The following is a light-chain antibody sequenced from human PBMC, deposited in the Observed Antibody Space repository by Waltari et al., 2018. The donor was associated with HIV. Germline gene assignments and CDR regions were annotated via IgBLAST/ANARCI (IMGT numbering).Light chain of an antibody. CDR3: CAYAAGHVSYV. Sequence: QSALTQPPSVSGSPVQSVSISCSGTTSDVGFYDYVSWYQQYPGKAPKRIIFDVNLRPSGVPERFSGSKSGNTASLTISGLQTEDEADYFCCAYAAGHVSYVFGNGTAVAVL. J-gene: IGLJ1*01. CDR1: TSDVGFYDY. V-gene: IGLV2-11*01. CDR2: DVN.